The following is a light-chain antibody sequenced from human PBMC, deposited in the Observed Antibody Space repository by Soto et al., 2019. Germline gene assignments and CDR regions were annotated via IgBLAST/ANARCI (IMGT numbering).Light chain of an antibody. J-gene: IGLJ2*01. CDR3: LLSFSGVEV. Sequence: QAVVTQEPSLTVSPGGTVTLTCGSSTGAVTSGHYPYWFQQRPGQAPRTLISDTSNRHSWTPARFSGSLLGDKAALTLSGAQPEDEADYYCLLSFSGVEVFGGGTKLTVL. CDR2: DTS. V-gene: IGLV7-46*01. CDR1: TGAVTSGHY.